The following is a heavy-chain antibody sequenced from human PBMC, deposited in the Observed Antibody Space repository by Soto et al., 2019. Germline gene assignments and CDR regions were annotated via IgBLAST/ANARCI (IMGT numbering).Heavy chain of an antibody. V-gene: IGHV4-39*01. CDR1: GGSISSSSYY. CDR2: IYYSGST. Sequence: QLQLQESGPGLVKTSETMSLTCTVYGGSISSSSYYWGWLRKPPGKGLEWIGSIYYSGSTYYNPSLKSRVTIAVDTSNTQFSLKLSSVTAADTAVYYCARHGHSSGWLYYFDYGGQGALVTVAT. J-gene: IGHJ4*02. D-gene: IGHD6-19*01. CDR3: ARHGHSSGWLYYFDY.